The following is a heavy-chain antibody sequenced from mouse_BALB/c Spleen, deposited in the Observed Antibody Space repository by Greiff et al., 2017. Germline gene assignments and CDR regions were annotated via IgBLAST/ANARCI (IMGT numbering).Heavy chain of an antibody. Sequence: EVQLVESGGGLVQPGGSLRLSCATSGFTFTDYYMSWVRQPPGKALEWLGFIRNKANGYTTEYSASVKGRFTISRDNSQSILYLQMNTLRAEDSATYYCARDKEYGNYDWYFDVWGAGTTVTVSS. J-gene: IGHJ1*01. CDR2: IRNKANGYTT. D-gene: IGHD2-10*02. CDR1: GFTFTDYY. CDR3: ARDKEYGNYDWYFDV. V-gene: IGHV7-3*02.